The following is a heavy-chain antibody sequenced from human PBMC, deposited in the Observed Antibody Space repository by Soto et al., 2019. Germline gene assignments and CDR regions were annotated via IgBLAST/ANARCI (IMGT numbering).Heavy chain of an antibody. J-gene: IGHJ4*02. V-gene: IGHV3-33*01. CDR3: ATEGVAAVHTLDY. CDR2: IWYDGSNK. D-gene: IGHD6-13*01. CDR1: GFTFSSYG. Sequence: QVQLVESGGGVVQPGRSLRLSCAASGFTFSSYGMHWVRQAPGKGLEWVAVIWYDGSNKYYADSVKGRFTISRDNSRNTLYLQMNSLRAEDTAVYYCATEGVAAVHTLDYWGQGTLVTVSS.